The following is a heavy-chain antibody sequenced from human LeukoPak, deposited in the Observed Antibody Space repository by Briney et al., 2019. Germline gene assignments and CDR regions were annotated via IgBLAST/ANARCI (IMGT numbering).Heavy chain of an antibody. J-gene: IGHJ4*02. CDR3: AHSQNYEPRPLY. CDR1: GFSLSTGGVG. V-gene: IGHV2-5*02. D-gene: IGHD3-3*01. CDR2: IYWDDDK. Sequence: SGPTPVKPTQTLTLTCTFSGFSLSTGGVGVGWIRQPPGQALEWLALIYWDDDKRYSPSLKSRLTITKDTSKNQVVLTMTNMDPVDTATYYCAHSQNYEPRPLYWGQGTLVTVSS.